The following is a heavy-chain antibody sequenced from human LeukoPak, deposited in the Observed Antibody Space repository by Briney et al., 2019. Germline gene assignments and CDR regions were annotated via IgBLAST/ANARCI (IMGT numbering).Heavy chain of an antibody. Sequence: GGSLRLSCAASGFTFSSYDMHWVRQAPGKGLEWVADIWYDGSNKYYAESVKGRFTISRDNSKNTLYLQMNSLKTEDTAVYYCAREHWQSMVPYDMDVWGQGTAVTVSS. V-gene: IGHV3-33*01. J-gene: IGHJ6*02. D-gene: IGHD6-19*01. CDR1: GFTFSSYD. CDR3: AREHWQSMVPYDMDV. CDR2: IWYDGSNK.